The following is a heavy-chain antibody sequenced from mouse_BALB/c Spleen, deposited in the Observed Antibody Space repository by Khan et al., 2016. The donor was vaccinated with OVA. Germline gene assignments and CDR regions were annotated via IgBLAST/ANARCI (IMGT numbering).Heavy chain of an antibody. V-gene: IGHV3-8*02. CDR1: GDSITSGS. CDR3: ARSTYRYAFVY. D-gene: IGHD2-12*01. J-gene: IGHJ3*01. Sequence: EVELVESGPSLVKPSQTLSLTCSVTGDSITSGSWNWIRKFPGNKLEYMGYIIYTGYTYYNPSLKSRISITRHTSKNQYYLQLSSVTDEDTATYYCARSTYRYAFVYWGQGTLVTVSA. CDR2: IIYTGYT.